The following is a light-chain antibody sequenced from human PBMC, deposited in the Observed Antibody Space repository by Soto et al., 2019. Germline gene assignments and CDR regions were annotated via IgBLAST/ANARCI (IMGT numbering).Light chain of an antibody. CDR3: QQSTNWPHT. CDR1: QSIGTN. J-gene: IGKJ1*01. Sequence: EIVMTQSPATLSVSPGERATLSCRTSQSIGTNLAWYQQKPDQAPRLLIYGAFTRATGIPARFSGRGSGTEFTLAIGSLQSEDFAVYYCQQSTNWPHTFGQGTKVDIK. CDR2: GAF. V-gene: IGKV3-15*01.